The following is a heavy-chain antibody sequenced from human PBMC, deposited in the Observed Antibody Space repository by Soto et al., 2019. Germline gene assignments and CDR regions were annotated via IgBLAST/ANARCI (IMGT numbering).Heavy chain of an antibody. CDR1: GFTFSSYG. CDR2: ISYDGSNK. D-gene: IGHD6-19*01. V-gene: IGHV3-30*18. Sequence: QVQLVESGGGVVQPGRSLRLSCAASGFTFSSYGMHWVRQAPGKGLEWVAVISYDGSNKYYADSVKGRFTISRDNSKNALYLQMNRLRAEDTAVYYCAKEMVAVAGTGFDYWGQGTLVTVSS. CDR3: AKEMVAVAGTGFDY. J-gene: IGHJ4*02.